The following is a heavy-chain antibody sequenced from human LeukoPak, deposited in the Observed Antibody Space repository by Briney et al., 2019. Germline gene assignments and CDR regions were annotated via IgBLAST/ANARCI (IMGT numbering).Heavy chain of an antibody. V-gene: IGHV3-21*01. CDR1: GFTFSSYS. J-gene: IGHJ4*02. D-gene: IGHD1-26*01. CDR2: ISSSSSYI. Sequence: PGGSLRLSCAASGFTFSSYSMNWVRQAPGKGLEWVSSISSSSSYIYYADSVKGRFTISRDNAENSLYLQMNSLRAEDTAVYYCARVSVGATREVDYWGQGTLVTVSS. CDR3: ARVSVGATREVDY.